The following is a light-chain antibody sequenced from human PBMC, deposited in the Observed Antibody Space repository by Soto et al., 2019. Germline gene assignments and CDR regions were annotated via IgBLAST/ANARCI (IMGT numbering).Light chain of an antibody. V-gene: IGKV1-5*01. Sequence: DIPMTQSPSTLSASVGDRVSITCRASQGISKWLAWYQQKPGKAPHLLIYDASTLESGVPSRFSGSGSGTEFTLTISSLQPDDFATYYCQQYASYSWTFGQGTKVEVK. CDR2: DAS. CDR1: QGISKW. CDR3: QQYASYSWT. J-gene: IGKJ1*01.